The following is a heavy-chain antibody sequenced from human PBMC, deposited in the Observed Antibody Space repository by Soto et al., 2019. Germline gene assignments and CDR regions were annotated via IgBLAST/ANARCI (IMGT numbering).Heavy chain of an antibody. D-gene: IGHD3-10*01. CDR1: GFTFSSYG. Sequence: QVQLVESGGGVVQPGRSLRLSCAASGFTFSSYGMHWVRQAPGKGLEWVAVISYDGSNKYYADSVKGRFTISRDNSKNTLYLQMNSLRAEDTAVYYCANERFGELFSMDYWGQGTLVTVSS. V-gene: IGHV3-30*18. J-gene: IGHJ4*02. CDR2: ISYDGSNK. CDR3: ANERFGELFSMDY.